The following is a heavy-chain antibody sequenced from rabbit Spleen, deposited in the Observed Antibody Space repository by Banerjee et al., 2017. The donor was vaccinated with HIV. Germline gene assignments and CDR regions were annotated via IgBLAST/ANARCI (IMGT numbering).Heavy chain of an antibody. CDR2: IYTTSGST. CDR3: VRDTWHFSL. J-gene: IGHJ4*01. V-gene: IGHV1S47*01. D-gene: IGHD3-1*01. CDR1: GFSFSSNA. Sequence: QEQLEESGGDLVKPEGSLTLTCTASGFSFSSNAMCWVRQAPGKGLELIACIYTTSGSTWYASWVNGRFTISSHNAQNTLYLQLNSLTAADTATYFCVRDTWHFSLWGPGTLVTVS.